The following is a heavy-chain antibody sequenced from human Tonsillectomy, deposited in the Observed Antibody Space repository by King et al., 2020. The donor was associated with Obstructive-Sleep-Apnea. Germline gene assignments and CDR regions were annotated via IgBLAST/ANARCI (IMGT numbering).Heavy chain of an antibody. CDR1: DYPISSGYY. V-gene: IGHV4-38-2*02. CDR3: ARGRSGWSEYFQD. CDR2: IYHSDGT. J-gene: IGHJ1*01. D-gene: IGHD6-19*01. Sequence: QLQESGPGLVKASETLSLTCTVSDYPISSGYYWGWIRQRPGKGLEWSACIYHSDGTAYNPPLKSGVTLSVNTSKKQFSLKVRSVTYEDTAVHYCARGRSGWSEYFQDWGQGTLVTVSS.